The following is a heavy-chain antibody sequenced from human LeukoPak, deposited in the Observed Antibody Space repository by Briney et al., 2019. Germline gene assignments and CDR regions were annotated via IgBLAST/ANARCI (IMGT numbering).Heavy chain of an antibody. D-gene: IGHD1-26*01. CDR2: IYYSGGT. Sequence: PSQTLSLTCTASGGSISSSSYYWGWIRQPPGKGLEWIGSIYYSGGTYYNPSLKGRVTISVDTSKNQFSLKLSSVTAADTAVYYCARLGLVGATDIWGQGTLVTVSS. CDR3: ARLGLVGATDI. V-gene: IGHV4-39*01. J-gene: IGHJ4*02. CDR1: GGSISSSSYY.